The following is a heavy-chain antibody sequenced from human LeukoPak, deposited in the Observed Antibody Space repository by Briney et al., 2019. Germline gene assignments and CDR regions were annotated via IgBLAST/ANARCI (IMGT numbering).Heavy chain of an antibody. D-gene: IGHD3-22*01. CDR3: ARGRIYYDSSGYYPTPKTTFDY. CDR1: GGSFSGYY. CDR2: INHSGST. Sequence: AETLSLTCAVYGGSFSGYYWSWISQPPGKGLEWIGEINHSGSTNYNPSLKSRVTISVDTSKNQFSLKLSSVTAADTAVYYCARGRIYYDSSGYYPTPKTTFDYWGQGTLVTVSS. J-gene: IGHJ4*02. V-gene: IGHV4-34*01.